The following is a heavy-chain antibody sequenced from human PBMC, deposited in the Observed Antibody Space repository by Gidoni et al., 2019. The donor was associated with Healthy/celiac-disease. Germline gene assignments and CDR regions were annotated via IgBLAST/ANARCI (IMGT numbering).Heavy chain of an antibody. CDR3: ARDMAGDCSSTSCYKLYYYYYYGMDV. D-gene: IGHD2-2*02. Sequence: EEQLVASGGGLVETVGSLRLPCAASGFTLRSYCMTWLRPVPRKGLEWVSSSSSSSSYIYYADALKGGYTISRDNAKNSLYLQMNSLRAEDTAVYYCARDMAGDCSSTSCYKLYYYYYYGMDVWGQGTTVTVSS. J-gene: IGHJ6*02. V-gene: IGHV3-21*01. CDR1: GFTLRSYC. CDR2: SSSSSSYI.